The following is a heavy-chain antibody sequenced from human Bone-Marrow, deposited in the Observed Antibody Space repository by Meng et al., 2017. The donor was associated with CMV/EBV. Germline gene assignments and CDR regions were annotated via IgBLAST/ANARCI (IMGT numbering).Heavy chain of an antibody. Sequence: GESLKISCAASGFTFSSYSMNWVRQAPGKGLEWVSSISSSSSYIYYADSVKGRFTISRDNAKNSLYLQMNSLRAEDTAVYYCARDLKDFWKPYYYYYGMDVWGQGTTVTVSS. V-gene: IGHV3-21*01. CDR3: ARDLKDFWKPYYYYYGMDV. J-gene: IGHJ6*02. CDR2: ISSSSSYI. D-gene: IGHD3-3*01. CDR1: GFTFSSYS.